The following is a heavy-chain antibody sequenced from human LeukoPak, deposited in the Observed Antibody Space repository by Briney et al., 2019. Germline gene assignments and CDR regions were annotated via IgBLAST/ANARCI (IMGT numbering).Heavy chain of an antibody. V-gene: IGHV4-39*01. Sequence: SETLSLTCTVSGDSIRSSEYYWVCIRQSPGKGLEWIGTISDGGSTYYNPSLKSRIIISVDASKNQFSLQLSSVTAADTAVYYCVRHCCSSPSKRTFDIWGQGTLVAVSS. CDR1: GDSIRSSEYY. J-gene: IGHJ3*02. CDR2: ISDGGST. CDR3: VRHCCSSPSKRTFDI. D-gene: IGHD2-15*01.